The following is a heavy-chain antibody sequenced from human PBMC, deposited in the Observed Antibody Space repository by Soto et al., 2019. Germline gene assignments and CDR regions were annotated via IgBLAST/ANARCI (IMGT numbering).Heavy chain of an antibody. D-gene: IGHD2-15*01. Sequence: QVQLQESSAGLVKPSETLSLTCSVSGDSISSYYWSWIRQPPGKGLEWIGYIYYSGSTNYNPSLKTRGTISVDTSKNQFSLKLSSVTAADTAVYYCARQERPRYCRGGSCSGYTFDHWGQGTLVTVSS. CDR1: GDSISSYY. V-gene: IGHV4-59*08. CDR2: IYYSGST. J-gene: IGHJ4*02. CDR3: ARQERPRYCRGGSCSGYTFDH.